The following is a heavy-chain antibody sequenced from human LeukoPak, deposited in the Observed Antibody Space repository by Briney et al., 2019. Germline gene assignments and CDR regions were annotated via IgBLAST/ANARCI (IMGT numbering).Heavy chain of an antibody. Sequence: ASVKVSCKASGGTFSSYAISWVRQAPGQGLGWMGRIIPILGIANYAQKFQGRVTISADKSTGTAYMELSSLRSEDTAFYYCARVWSSESFDIWGQGTVVAVSS. CDR2: IIPILGIA. J-gene: IGHJ3*02. D-gene: IGHD3-3*01. CDR1: GGTFSSYA. CDR3: ARVWSSESFDI. V-gene: IGHV1-69*04.